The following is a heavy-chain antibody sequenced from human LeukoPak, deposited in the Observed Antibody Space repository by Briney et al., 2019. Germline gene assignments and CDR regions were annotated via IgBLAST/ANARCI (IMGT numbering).Heavy chain of an antibody. V-gene: IGHV3-66*01. CDR2: IYSGGST. Sequence: PGGSLRPSCAASGFTVSSNYMTWVRQAPGKGLEWVSVIYSGGSTYYADSVKGRFTISRDNSKNTLYLQMNSLRAEDTALYYCAREYYYGSGSNYYFDYWGQGTLVTVSS. CDR1: GFTVSSNY. CDR3: AREYYYGSGSNYYFDY. J-gene: IGHJ4*02. D-gene: IGHD3-10*01.